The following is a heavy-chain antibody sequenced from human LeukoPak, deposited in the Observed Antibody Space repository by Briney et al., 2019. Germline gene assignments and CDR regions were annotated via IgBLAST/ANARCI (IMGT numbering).Heavy chain of an antibody. CDR3: ARDLDSGSYSGTALDY. CDR1: GGSISSSSYY. D-gene: IGHD1-26*01. Sequence: PSETLSLTCTVSGGSISSSSYYWGWIRQPPGKGLEWIGSIYYSGSTYYNPSLKSRVTISVDTSKNQFSLKLSSVTAADTAVYYCARDLDSGSYSGTALDYWGQGTLVTVSS. CDR2: IYYSGST. V-gene: IGHV4-39*07. J-gene: IGHJ4*02.